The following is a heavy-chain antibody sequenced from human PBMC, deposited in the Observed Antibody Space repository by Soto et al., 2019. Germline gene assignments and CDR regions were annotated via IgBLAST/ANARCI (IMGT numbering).Heavy chain of an antibody. CDR3: ARGWDTMETPPYEY. J-gene: IGHJ4*02. D-gene: IGHD3-3*01. Sequence: QVQLQESGPGLVKPSQTLSLTCTVSGGSISSGGYYWSWIRQHPGKGLEWIGCIYYSGSTYYNPSLKSRITISVDTSKNRFSPTLNSVTAAATAVYYCARGWDTMETPPYEYWGQGTLVTVSS. V-gene: IGHV4-31*03. CDR2: IYYSGST. CDR1: GGSISSGGYY.